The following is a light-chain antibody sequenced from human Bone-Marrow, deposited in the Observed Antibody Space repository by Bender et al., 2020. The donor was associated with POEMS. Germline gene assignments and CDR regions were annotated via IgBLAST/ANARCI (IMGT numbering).Light chain of an antibody. V-gene: IGLV3-1*01. CDR2: EDS. CDR1: KLGDKY. J-gene: IGLJ1*01. Sequence: TQPPSVSVSPGQTATITCSGDKLGDKYACWYQQKPGQSPVSVIYEDSKRPSGIPERFSGSNSGNTATLTISGAQAMDEADYYCQTWDSNYVFGTGTKVTVL. CDR3: QTWDSNYV.